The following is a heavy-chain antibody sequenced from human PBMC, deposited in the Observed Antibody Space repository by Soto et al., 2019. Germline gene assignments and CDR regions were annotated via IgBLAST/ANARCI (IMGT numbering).Heavy chain of an antibody. V-gene: IGHV2-26*01. Sequence: QVTLKESGPVLVNPTETLTLTCTVSGFSLSNARMGVSWIRQPPGKALEWLAHIFSNDEKSYSTSLKSRLTISKDTSKSQVVLTMTNMDPVDTATYYCARMMEYGIFRGSGYPDYWGQGTLVTVSS. CDR2: IFSNDEK. CDR1: GFSLSNARMG. D-gene: IGHD3-3*01. CDR3: ARMMEYGIFRGSGYPDY. J-gene: IGHJ4*02.